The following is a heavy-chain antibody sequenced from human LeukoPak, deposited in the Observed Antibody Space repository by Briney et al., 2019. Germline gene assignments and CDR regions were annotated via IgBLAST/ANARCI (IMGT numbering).Heavy chain of an antibody. J-gene: IGHJ4*02. D-gene: IGHD6-19*01. CDR3: AKDEMFSSAWYFDY. V-gene: IGHV3-74*01. CDR1: GFTFSDYW. CDR2: INNDGGTT. Sequence: GGSLGLSCAASGFTFSDYWIHWVRQAPGKGLMWVSHINNDGGTTSYADSVKGRFTISRDNAKNTLYLQMNSLRAEDTAVYYCAKDEMFSSAWYFDYWGQGTLVTVSS.